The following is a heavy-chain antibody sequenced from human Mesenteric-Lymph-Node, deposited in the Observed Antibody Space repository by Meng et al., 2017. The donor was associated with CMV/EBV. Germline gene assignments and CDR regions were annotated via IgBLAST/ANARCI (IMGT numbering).Heavy chain of an antibody. CDR2: ISAYNGNT. CDR1: GYTFINYG. Sequence: ASVKVSCKASGYTFINYGITWVRQAPGQGLEWMGWISAYNGNTNYAQKLQGRVTMTTDTSTSTAYMELRSLRSDDTAVYYCARAGCSSTSCPNWFDPWGQGTLVTVSS. J-gene: IGHJ5*02. CDR3: ARAGCSSTSCPNWFDP. D-gene: IGHD2-2*01. V-gene: IGHV1-18*01.